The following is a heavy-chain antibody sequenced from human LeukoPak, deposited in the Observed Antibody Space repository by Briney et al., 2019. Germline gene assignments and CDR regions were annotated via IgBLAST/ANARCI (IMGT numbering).Heavy chain of an antibody. Sequence: ASVKVSCKASGYTFTSYGISWVRQAPGQGLEWMGWISAYNGNTNYAQKLQGRVTITADESTSTAYMELSSLRSEDTALYYCARAGKVDYSNYRIDYWGQGTLVTVSS. CDR2: ISAYNGNT. CDR3: ARAGKVDYSNYRIDY. V-gene: IGHV1-18*01. J-gene: IGHJ4*02. CDR1: GYTFTSYG. D-gene: IGHD4-11*01.